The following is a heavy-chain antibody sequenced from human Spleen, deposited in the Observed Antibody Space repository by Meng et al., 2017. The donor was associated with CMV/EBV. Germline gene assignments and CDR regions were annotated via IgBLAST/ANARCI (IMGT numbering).Heavy chain of an antibody. Sequence: GSISSDGYYWSWIRQHPRKGLEWIGYINYSGSTYYSPSLRSRVIISVDTSKNQFSLKLSSVTAADTAVYYCARAPRAPAATWYHFDYWGQGTLVTVSS. V-gene: IGHV4-31*02. CDR1: GSISSDGYY. J-gene: IGHJ4*02. D-gene: IGHD2-2*01. CDR2: INYSGST. CDR3: ARAPRAPAATWYHFDY.